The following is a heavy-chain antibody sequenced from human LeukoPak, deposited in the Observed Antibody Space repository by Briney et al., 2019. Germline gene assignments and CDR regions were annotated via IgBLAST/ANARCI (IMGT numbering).Heavy chain of an antibody. CDR1: GGSFSGYY. V-gene: IGHV4-34*01. J-gene: IGHJ4*02. CDR2: INHSGST. Sequence: PSETLSLTCAVYGGSFSGYYWSWIRQPPGKGLEWIGEINHSGSTNYNPSLKSRVTISVDTSKNQFSLKLSSVTAADTAVYYCARRLQWLAPAPFDYWGQGTLVTVSS. D-gene: IGHD6-19*01. CDR3: ARRLQWLAPAPFDY.